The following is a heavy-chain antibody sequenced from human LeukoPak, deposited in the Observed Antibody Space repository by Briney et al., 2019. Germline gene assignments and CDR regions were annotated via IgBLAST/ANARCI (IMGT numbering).Heavy chain of an antibody. J-gene: IGHJ5*02. CDR1: GFTFSNYG. CDR3: ARDLRPRAGLDWFDP. V-gene: IGHV3-33*01. D-gene: IGHD2-15*01. Sequence: GGSLRLSCAASGFTFSNYGLHWVRQAPGKGLEWVAGIWFDGNDKYYADSVKGRFTISRDNSKNKLYLQMNSLRAEDTGVYYCARDLRPRAGLDWFDPWGQGTLVTVPS. CDR2: IWFDGNDK.